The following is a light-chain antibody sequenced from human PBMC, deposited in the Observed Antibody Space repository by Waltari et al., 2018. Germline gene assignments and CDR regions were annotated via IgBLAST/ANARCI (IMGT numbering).Light chain of an antibody. CDR3: QQRSNWPLT. J-gene: IGKJ4*01. V-gene: IGKV3-11*01. CDR1: KSVSSY. Sequence: IVLTQSPATLPLSPGERATLSCRASKSVSSYLAWYQQKPGQAPRLLIYDASNRATGIPARFSGSGSGTDFTLTISSLEPEDFAVYYCQQRSNWPLTFGGGTKVEIK. CDR2: DAS.